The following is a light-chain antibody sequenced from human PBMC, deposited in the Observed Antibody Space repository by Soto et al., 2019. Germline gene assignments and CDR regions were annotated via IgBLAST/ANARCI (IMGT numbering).Light chain of an antibody. CDR3: QQSFNTRPT. CDR1: QSISLN. V-gene: IGKV1-39*01. Sequence: DIQMTQSPSSRSASVGDRVTITCRASQSISLNLNWYQQKPGTAPNLLIYAASSLQSGVPSRFSGSGSGTDFTLTITNLQPEDFVTFYCQQSFNTRPTFGGGTKVDIK. CDR2: AAS. J-gene: IGKJ4*01.